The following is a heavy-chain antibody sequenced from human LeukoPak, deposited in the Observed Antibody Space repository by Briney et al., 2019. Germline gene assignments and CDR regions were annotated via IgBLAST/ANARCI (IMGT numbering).Heavy chain of an antibody. CDR2: ISSSSSYI. J-gene: IGHJ5*02. CDR1: GFTFSSYN. CDR3: AKGSVAGRQRAPPKEWFDP. D-gene: IGHD6-6*01. V-gene: IGHV3-21*01. Sequence: GGSLRLSCAASGFTFSSYNMNWVRRAPGKGLEWVSSISSSSSYIYYADSVKGRFTISRDNAKNSLYLQMNSLRAEDTAVYYCAKGSVAGRQRAPPKEWFDPWGQGTLVTVSS.